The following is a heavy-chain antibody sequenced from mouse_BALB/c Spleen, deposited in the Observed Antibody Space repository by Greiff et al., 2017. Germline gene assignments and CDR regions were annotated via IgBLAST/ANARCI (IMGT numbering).Heavy chain of an antibody. CDR3: ARSVYDYVWFAY. D-gene: IGHD2-4*01. V-gene: IGHV5-17*02. CDR2: ISSGSSTI. CDR1: GFTFSSFG. Sequence: EVKVVESGGGLVQPGGSRKLSCAASGFTFSSFGMHWVRQAPEKGLEWVAYISSGSSTIYYADTVKGRFTISRDNPKNTLFLQMTSLMSEDTAMYYCARSVYDYVWFAYWGQGTLVTVSA. J-gene: IGHJ3*01.